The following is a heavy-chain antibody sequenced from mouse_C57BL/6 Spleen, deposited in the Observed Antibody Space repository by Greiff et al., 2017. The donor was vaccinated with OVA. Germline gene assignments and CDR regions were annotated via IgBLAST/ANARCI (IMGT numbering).Heavy chain of an antibody. CDR1: GYTFTSYW. D-gene: IGHD2-2*01. CDR3: ARGWLRRDFDY. Sequence: QVQLQQSGAELVMPGASVKLSCKASGYTFTSYWMHWVKQRPGQGLEWIGEIDPSDSYTNYNQKFKGKSTLTVDKSSSTAYMQLSSLSSEDSAVYYCARGWLRRDFDYWGQGTTLTVSS. J-gene: IGHJ2*01. V-gene: IGHV1-69*01. CDR2: IDPSDSYT.